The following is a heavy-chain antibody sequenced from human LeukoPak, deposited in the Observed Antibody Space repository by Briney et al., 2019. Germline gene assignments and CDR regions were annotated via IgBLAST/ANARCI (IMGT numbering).Heavy chain of an antibody. CDR1: GYTFTSYA. Sequence: ASVKVSCKASGYTFTSYAMHWVRRAPGQRLEWMGWINAGNGDTKYSQKFQGRVTIARDTSASTAYMELSSLRSEDTAVYYCARVVLGSGSYYTKGYYYYGMDVWGQGTTVTVSS. J-gene: IGHJ6*02. CDR3: ARVVLGSGSYYTKGYYYYGMDV. V-gene: IGHV1-3*01. D-gene: IGHD1-26*01. CDR2: INAGNGDT.